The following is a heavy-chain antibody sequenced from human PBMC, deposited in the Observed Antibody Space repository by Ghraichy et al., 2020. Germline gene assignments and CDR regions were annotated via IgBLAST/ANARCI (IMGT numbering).Heavy chain of an antibody. D-gene: IGHD3-10*01. J-gene: IGHJ4*02. CDR2: IIPILGIA. Sequence: SVKVSCKASGGTFSSYTISWVRQAPGQGLEWMGRIIPILGIANYAQKFQGRVTITADKSTSTAYMELSSLRSEDTAVYYCATLKYGGTMVRGVIADYWGQGTLVTVSS. CDR1: GGTFSSYT. V-gene: IGHV1-69*02. CDR3: ATLKYGGTMVRGVIADY.